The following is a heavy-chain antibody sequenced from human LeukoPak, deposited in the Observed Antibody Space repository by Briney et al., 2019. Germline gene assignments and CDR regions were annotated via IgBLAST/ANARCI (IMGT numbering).Heavy chain of an antibody. V-gene: IGHV1-69*13. CDR1: GGTFSSYA. J-gene: IGHJ4*02. D-gene: IGHD3-22*01. Sequence: ASVKVSCKASGGTFSSYAISWVRQAPGQGLEWMGGIIPIFGTANYAQKFQGRVTITADESTSTAYMELSSLRSEGTAVYYCASYEDYDSSGYRHFDYWGQGTLVTVSS. CDR3: ASYEDYDSSGYRHFDY. CDR2: IIPIFGTA.